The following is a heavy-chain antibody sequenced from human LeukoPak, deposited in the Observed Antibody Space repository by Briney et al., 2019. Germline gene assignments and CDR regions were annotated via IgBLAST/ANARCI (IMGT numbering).Heavy chain of an antibody. CDR1: GFTFSSYA. CDR2: IRGSGGST. V-gene: IGHV3-23*01. CDR3: GRHPNGDYIGAFDM. J-gene: IGHJ3*02. D-gene: IGHD4-17*01. Sequence: PGGSLRLSCAASGFTFSSYAMIWVRQAPGKGLEWVSAIRGSGGSTYYADSVKDRFTISRDNSKNTLYLQMNSLRAEDTAVYYCGRHPNGDYIGAFDMWGQGTVVTVSS.